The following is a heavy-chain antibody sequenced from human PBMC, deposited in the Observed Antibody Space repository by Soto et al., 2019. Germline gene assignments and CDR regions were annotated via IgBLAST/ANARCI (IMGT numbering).Heavy chain of an antibody. D-gene: IGHD3-22*01. CDR3: ARGGWSSGHNCPFDY. J-gene: IGHJ4*02. Sequence: EVQLVESGGGLVQPGGSLRLSCVGSGFTFSNYWMHWVRQAPGGGLVWVSYLNSDGSVPGYADSVEGRFTVSRDNAKNTVYLQMNSLRAEDTAVYYCARGGWSSGHNCPFDYWGQGTLVPVSS. CDR1: GFTFSNYW. CDR2: LNSDGSVP. V-gene: IGHV3-74*01.